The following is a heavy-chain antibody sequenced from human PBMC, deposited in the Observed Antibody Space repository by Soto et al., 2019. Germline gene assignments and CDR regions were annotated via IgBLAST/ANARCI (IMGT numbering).Heavy chain of an antibody. CDR1: GFTFSSYE. Sequence: GGSLRLSCAASGFTFSSYEMNWVRQAPGKGLEWVSYISSSGSTIYYADSVKGRFTISRDNAKNSLYLQMNSLRAEDTAVYHCATAGGILRFFEWSSFGYWGQGPLVTVSS. V-gene: IGHV3-48*03. J-gene: IGHJ4*02. D-gene: IGHD3-3*01. CDR3: ATAGGILRFFEWSSFGY. CDR2: ISSSGSTI.